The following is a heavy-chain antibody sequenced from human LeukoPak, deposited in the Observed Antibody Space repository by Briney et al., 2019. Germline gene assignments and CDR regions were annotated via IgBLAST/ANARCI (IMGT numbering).Heavy chain of an antibody. J-gene: IGHJ4*02. V-gene: IGHV3-23*01. CDR2: ITGDATST. Sequence: PGGSLRLSCAASGFTFSTYGMHWVRQAPGKGLEWVSGITGDATSTYYADFVKGRFTISRDNSKNTLYLQMNSLIAEDTAVYYCAKSGYNRFDYWGQGTRVTVSS. D-gene: IGHD5-24*01. CDR1: GFTFSTYG. CDR3: AKSGYNRFDY.